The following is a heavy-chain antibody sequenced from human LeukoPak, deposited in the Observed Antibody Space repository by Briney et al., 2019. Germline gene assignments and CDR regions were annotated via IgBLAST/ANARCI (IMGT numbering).Heavy chain of an antibody. Sequence: GGSLRLSCAASGFTFSSYEMNWVRQAPGKGLEWVSYISNSGTTIYYADSVKGRFTISRDNAKNSLYLQMNSLRADDTAVYYCARGGKNVDRYYYYYGMDVWGQGTTVTVSS. V-gene: IGHV3-48*03. D-gene: IGHD1-26*01. CDR2: ISNSGTTI. CDR3: ARGGKNVDRYYYYYGMDV. J-gene: IGHJ6*02. CDR1: GFTFSSYE.